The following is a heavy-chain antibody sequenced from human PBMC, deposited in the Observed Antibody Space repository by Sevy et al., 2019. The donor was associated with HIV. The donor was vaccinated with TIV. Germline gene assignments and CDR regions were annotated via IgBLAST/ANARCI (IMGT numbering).Heavy chain of an antibody. D-gene: IGHD3-9*01. CDR2: IWYDGSNK. Sequence: GGSLRLSCAASGFTFSSYGMHWVRQAPGKGLEWVAVIWYDGSNKYYADSVKGRFTISRDNSKNTLYLQMNSLRAEDTAVYYCARGAPSLRYFDWSFYYFDYWGQGTLVTVSS. CDR1: GFTFSSYG. CDR3: ARGAPSLRYFDWSFYYFDY. J-gene: IGHJ4*02. V-gene: IGHV3-33*01.